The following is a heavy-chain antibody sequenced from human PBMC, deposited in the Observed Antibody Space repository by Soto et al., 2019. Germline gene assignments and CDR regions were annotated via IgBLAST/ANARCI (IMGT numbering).Heavy chain of an antibody. CDR2: ISYDGSNK. Sequence: QVQLVESGGGVVQPGRSLRLSCAASGFTFSSYGMHWVRQAPGKGLEWVAVISYDGSNKYYADSVKGRFTISRDNSNNTLYLQMNSLRAEDTAVYYCAKPSHYDFWSGYGYWGQGTLVTVSS. V-gene: IGHV3-30*18. CDR3: AKPSHYDFWSGYGY. D-gene: IGHD3-3*01. J-gene: IGHJ4*02. CDR1: GFTFSSYG.